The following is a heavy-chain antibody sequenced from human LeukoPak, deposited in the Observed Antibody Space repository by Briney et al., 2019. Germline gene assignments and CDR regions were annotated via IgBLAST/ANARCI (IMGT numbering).Heavy chain of an antibody. CDR1: GYTFTDYY. CDR2: INPNSGGT. CDR3: GREGIAVDGGGNWYDP. J-gene: IGHJ5*02. V-gene: IGHV1-2*02. Sequence: ASVNVSCKTSGYTFTDYYMHWVRQAPGRGLEWMGWINPNSGGTNYAQKFQGRVTMTRDTSISTAYMELSRLRSDDTAVYYCGREGIAVDGGGNWYDPWGQGTLVTVSS. D-gene: IGHD6-13*01.